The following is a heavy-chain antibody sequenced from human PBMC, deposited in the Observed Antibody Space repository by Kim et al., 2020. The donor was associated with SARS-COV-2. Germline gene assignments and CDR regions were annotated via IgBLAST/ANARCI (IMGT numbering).Heavy chain of an antibody. CDR2: ISWNSGSI. Sequence: GGSLRLSCAASGFTFDDYAMHWVRQAPGKGLEWVSGISWNSGSIGYADSVKGRFTISRDNAKNSLYLQMNSLRAEDTALYYCAKSGDETVMYYFDYWGQGTLVTVSS. CDR3: AKSGDETVMYYFDY. J-gene: IGHJ4*02. V-gene: IGHV3-9*01. CDR1: GFTFDDYA. D-gene: IGHD4-4*01.